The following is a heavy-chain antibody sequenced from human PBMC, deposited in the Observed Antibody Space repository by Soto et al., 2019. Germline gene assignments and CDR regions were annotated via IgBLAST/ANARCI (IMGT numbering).Heavy chain of an antibody. CDR3: ARHPSGIAVADPYYYYGMDV. J-gene: IGHJ6*02. D-gene: IGHD6-19*01. CDR1: GYSFTSYW. CDR2: IEPSDSYT. Sequence: GESLKISCKGSGYSFTSYWISWVRQMPGKGLEWMGRIEPSDSYTNYSSSFQGHVTISADKSISTAYLQWSSLKASDTAMYYCARHPSGIAVADPYYYYGMDVWGQGTTVTVSS. V-gene: IGHV5-10-1*01.